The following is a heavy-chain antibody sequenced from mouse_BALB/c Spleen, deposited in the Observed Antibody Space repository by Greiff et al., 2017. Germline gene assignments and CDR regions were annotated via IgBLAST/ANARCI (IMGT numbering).Heavy chain of an antibody. CDR2: IDPFNGGT. CDR3: ARLRDGYYPFDY. CDR1: GYSFTSYY. D-gene: IGHD2-3*01. V-gene: IGHV1S135*01. J-gene: IGHJ2*01. Sequence: EVQLVESGPELMKPGASVKISCKASGYSFTSYYMHWVKQSHGKSLEWIGYIDPFNGGTSYNQKFKGKATLTVDKSSSTAYMHLSSLTSEDSAVYYCARLRDGYYPFDYWGQGTTLTVSS.